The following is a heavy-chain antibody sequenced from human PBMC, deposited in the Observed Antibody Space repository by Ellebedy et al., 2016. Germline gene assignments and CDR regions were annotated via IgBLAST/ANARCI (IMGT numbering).Heavy chain of an antibody. CDR2: ISGSGGST. D-gene: IGHD3-16*02. V-gene: IGHV3-23*01. CDR3: AKGESYYDYIWGSYRLGGYFDL. J-gene: IGHJ2*01. CDR1: GFTFSSYA. Sequence: GGSLRLSXAASGFTFSSYAMSWVRQAPGKGLEWVSAISGSGGSTYYADSVKGRFTISRDNSKNTLYLQMNSLRAEDTAVYYCAKGESYYDYIWGSYRLGGYFDLWGRGTLVTVSS.